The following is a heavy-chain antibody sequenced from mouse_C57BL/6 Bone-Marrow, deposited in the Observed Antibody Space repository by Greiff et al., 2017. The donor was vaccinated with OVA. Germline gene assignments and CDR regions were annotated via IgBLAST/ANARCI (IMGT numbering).Heavy chain of an antibody. J-gene: IGHJ3*01. CDR3: AKGNIAYDGDYDIAY. D-gene: IGHD2-3*01. CDR1: GFSLTSYG. Sequence: VQLQESGPGLVQPSQTLSITCTVSGFSLTSYGVHWVRQSPGKGLEWLGVIWRGGSTDYNAAFMSRLSITKANSKSRVFFKMNSLQADDTAIYYCAKGNIAYDGDYDIAYWSQGTLVTVSA. V-gene: IGHV2-5*01. CDR2: IWRGGST.